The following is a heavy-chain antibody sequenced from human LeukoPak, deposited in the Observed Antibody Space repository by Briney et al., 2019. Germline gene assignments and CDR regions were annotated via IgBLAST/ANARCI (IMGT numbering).Heavy chain of an antibody. V-gene: IGHV4-39*07. CDR3: AKYRGGSGYHFDY. CDR2: IYHSGST. J-gene: IGHJ4*02. D-gene: IGHD5-12*01. CDR1: GDSISSSKYY. Sequence: PSETLSLTCTVSGDSISSSKYYWGWVRQPPGKGLEWIGSIYHSGSTYYNPSLKSRVTISVDTSKKQFSLKLTSVTAADTAVYYCAKYRGGSGYHFDYWGQGTLVTVSS.